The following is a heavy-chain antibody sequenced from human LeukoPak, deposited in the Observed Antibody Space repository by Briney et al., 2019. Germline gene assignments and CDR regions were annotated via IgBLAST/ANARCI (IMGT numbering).Heavy chain of an antibody. D-gene: IGHD3-3*01. J-gene: IGHJ4*02. V-gene: IGHV4-39*01. Sequence: ASETLSLTCTVSGGSIGSNSYYWGWIRQPPGKGLEWIASVYYSGSTYYNPSLKSRVTISMDTSRNQFSLKLSSVTAADTAVYYCASMGTNFWSDQHWGQGTLVTVSS. CDR1: GGSIGSNSYY. CDR3: ASMGTNFWSDQH. CDR2: VYYSGST.